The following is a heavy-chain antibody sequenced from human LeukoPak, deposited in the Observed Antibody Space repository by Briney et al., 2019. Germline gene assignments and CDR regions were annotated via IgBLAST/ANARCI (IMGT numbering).Heavy chain of an antibody. CDR2: INHSGST. V-gene: IGHV4-34*01. J-gene: IGHJ5*02. CDR1: GGSFSGYY. CDR3: ARHKGGSRSSSWYFGWFDP. Sequence: SETLSLTCAVYGGSFSGYYWSWIRQPPGKGLEWIGEINHSGSTNYNPSLTSRVTISVDTSKNQFSLKLSSVTAADTAVYYCARHKGGSRSSSWYFGWFDPWGQGTLVTVSS. D-gene: IGHD6-13*01.